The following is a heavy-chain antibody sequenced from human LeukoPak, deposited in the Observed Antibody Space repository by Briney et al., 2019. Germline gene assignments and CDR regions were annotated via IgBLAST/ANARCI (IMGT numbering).Heavy chain of an antibody. CDR3: AKDPYSSSAHNWFDP. V-gene: IGHV3-23*01. Sequence: GGSLRLSCAASGFYFSSYAMSWVRQAPGKGLEWVSAISGSGGSTYYADSVKGRFTISRDNSKNTLYLQMNSLRAEDTAVYYCAKDPYSSSAHNWFDPWGQGTLVTVSS. CDR1: GFYFSSYA. D-gene: IGHD6-13*01. CDR2: ISGSGGST. J-gene: IGHJ5*02.